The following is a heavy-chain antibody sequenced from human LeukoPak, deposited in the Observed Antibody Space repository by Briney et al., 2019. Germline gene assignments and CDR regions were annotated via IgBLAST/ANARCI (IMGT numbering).Heavy chain of an antibody. V-gene: IGHV3-21*01. CDR3: ARGAIRFLEWLLTPTFDY. CDR2: ISSSSSYI. Sequence: GGSLRLSCAASGFTFSSYSMNWVRQAPGKGLEWVSSISSSSSYIYYADSVKGRFTISRDNAKNSLYLQMNSLRAEDTAVYYCARGAIRFLEWLLTPTFDYWGRGTLVTVSS. CDR1: GFTFSSYS. D-gene: IGHD3-3*01. J-gene: IGHJ4*02.